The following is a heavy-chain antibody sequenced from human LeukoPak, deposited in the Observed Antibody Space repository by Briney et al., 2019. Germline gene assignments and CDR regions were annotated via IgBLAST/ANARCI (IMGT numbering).Heavy chain of an antibody. CDR1: GYTFTNYW. CDR3: ATHRDTAMVLDY. D-gene: IGHD5-18*01. J-gene: IGHJ4*02. V-gene: IGHV5-51*01. Sequence: GESLKISCKGSGYTFTNYWITWVRQMPGKGQEWMGVIYPDDSDTGYSPSFQGQVTISVDKSISTAYLQWSTLQASDTAVYYCATHRDTAMVLDYWGQGTPVTVSS. CDR2: IYPDDSDT.